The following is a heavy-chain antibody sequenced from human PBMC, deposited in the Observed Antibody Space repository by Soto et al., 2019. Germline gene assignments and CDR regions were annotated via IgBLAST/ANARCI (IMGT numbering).Heavy chain of an antibody. J-gene: IGHJ5*02. Sequence: SETLSLTCTVSGGSTSSGGYYWSWIRQHPGKGLEWIGYIYYSGSTYYNPSLKSRVTISVDTSKNQFSLKLSSVTAADTAVYYCARVPIVVVPAATEVHNWFDPWGDGILVSVS. V-gene: IGHV4-31*03. CDR3: ARVPIVVVPAATEVHNWFDP. CDR1: GGSTSSGGYY. D-gene: IGHD2-2*01. CDR2: IYYSGST.